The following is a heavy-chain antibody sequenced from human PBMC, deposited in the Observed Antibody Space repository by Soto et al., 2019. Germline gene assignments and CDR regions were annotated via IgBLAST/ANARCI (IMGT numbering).Heavy chain of an antibody. Sequence: SETLSLTCTVSGGSISTFYWTWIRHVAGKGLEWVGRTSPTGTTNYNPSLKSRVTVSLDTSKNQFSLKLSSVTAADTAVYYCAREITENWSDPWGQGTLVTVSS. CDR1: GGSISTFY. CDR3: AREITENWSDP. J-gene: IGHJ5*02. D-gene: IGHD1-20*01. V-gene: IGHV4-4*07. CDR2: TSPTGTT.